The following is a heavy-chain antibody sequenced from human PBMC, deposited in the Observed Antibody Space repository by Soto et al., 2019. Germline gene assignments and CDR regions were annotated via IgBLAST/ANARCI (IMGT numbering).Heavy chain of an antibody. J-gene: IGHJ4*02. D-gene: IGHD2-2*01. CDR1: GFTFSSYA. CDR2: ISYDGSNK. CDR3: AKEDWAERTQYQLLFALDY. Sequence: QVQLVESGGGVVQPGRSLRLSCAASGFTFSSYAMHWVRQAPGKGLEWVAVISYDGSNKYYADSVKGRFTISRDNSKNTLYLQMNSLRAEDTAVYYCAKEDWAERTQYQLLFALDYWGQGTLVTVSS. V-gene: IGHV3-30-3*01.